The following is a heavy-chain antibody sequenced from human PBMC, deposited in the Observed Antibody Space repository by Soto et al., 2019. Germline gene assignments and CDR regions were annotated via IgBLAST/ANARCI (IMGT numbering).Heavy chain of an antibody. CDR3: ARSNYYGSGSYYGRSGMDV. CDR2: ITPFNGNT. J-gene: IGHJ6*02. CDR1: GYTFTYRY. D-gene: IGHD3-10*01. V-gene: IGHV1-45*02. Sequence: SVKVSCKASGYTFTYRYLHWVRQAPGQALEWMGWITPFNGNTNYAQKFQDRVTNTRDRSMSTAYMELSSLRSEDTAMYYCARSNYYGSGSYYGRSGMDVWGQGTTVTVSS.